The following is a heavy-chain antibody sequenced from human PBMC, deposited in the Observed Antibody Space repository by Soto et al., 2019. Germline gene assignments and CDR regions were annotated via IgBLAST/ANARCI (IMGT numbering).Heavy chain of an antibody. J-gene: IGHJ4*02. CDR3: VREYCSGNCDSWGQYYFHS. CDR2: ISYSGNT. Sequence: QVQLQESGPGLVKPSETLSLTCTVSSGSINPYYWSWIRQPPGKGLEWIGYISYSGNTNYNPSLKSRATVSVHTSKHQFSLRLNSVTAADTAVYYCVREYCSGNCDSWGQYYFHSWGQGTLVTVSS. D-gene: IGHD2-21*02. CDR1: SGSINPYY. V-gene: IGHV4-59*01.